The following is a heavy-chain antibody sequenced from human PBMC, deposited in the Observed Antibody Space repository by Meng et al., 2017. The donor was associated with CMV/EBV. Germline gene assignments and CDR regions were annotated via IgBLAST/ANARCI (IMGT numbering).Heavy chain of an antibody. CDR2: ISWNGGST. J-gene: IGHJ6*02. CDR3: TKEQNTFYYDSTGYYPWYYGMDA. D-gene: IGHD3-22*01. CDR1: GFIFDDYA. V-gene: IGHV3-43D*03. Sequence: GESLKISCAASGFIFDDYAMHWVRQAPGKGLEWVSLISWNGGSTYYADSVKGRFTISRDNSKNSLYLQMTSLRTEDTALYYCTKEQNTFYYDSTGYYPWYYGMDAWGQGTTVTVSS.